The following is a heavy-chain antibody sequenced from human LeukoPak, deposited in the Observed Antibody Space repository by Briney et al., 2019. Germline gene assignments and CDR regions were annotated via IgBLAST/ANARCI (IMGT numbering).Heavy chain of an antibody. CDR1: GYTFTGYY. Sequence: GASVKVSCKASGYTFTGYYMHRVRQAPGQGLEWMGWINPNSGGTNYAQRFQGRVTMTRDTSISTAYMELSRLRSDDTAVYYCARGAGYSSGWYDYWGQGTLVTVSS. CDR2: INPNSGGT. V-gene: IGHV1-2*02. J-gene: IGHJ4*02. CDR3: ARGAGYSSGWYDY. D-gene: IGHD6-19*01.